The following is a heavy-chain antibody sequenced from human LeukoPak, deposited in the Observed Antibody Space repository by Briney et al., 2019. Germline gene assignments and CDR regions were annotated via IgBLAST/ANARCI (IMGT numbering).Heavy chain of an antibody. CDR2: INHSGST. CDR1: GGSFSGYY. Sequence: SETLSLTCAVYGGSFSGYYWSWIRQPPGKGLEWIGEINHSGSTNYNPSLKSRVTISVDTSKNQFSLKLNSVTAADTAVYYCARPLYYYDSSGYYYVSGGAFDIWGRGTMVTVSS. V-gene: IGHV4-34*01. CDR3: ARPLYYYDSSGYYYVSGGAFDI. J-gene: IGHJ3*02. D-gene: IGHD3-22*01.